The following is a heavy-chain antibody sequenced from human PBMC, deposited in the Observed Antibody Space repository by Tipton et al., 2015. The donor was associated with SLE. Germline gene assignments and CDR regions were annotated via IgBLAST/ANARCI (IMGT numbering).Heavy chain of an antibody. Sequence: TLSLTCTVSGGSISSYYWSWIRQPPGKGLEWIGYIYYNGSTNHNPSLKRRVTISVDTSKNQFSLKLSSVTAADTAVYYCARMGYYYYYMDVWGKGTTVTVSS. V-gene: IGHV4-59*01. CDR1: GGSISSYY. J-gene: IGHJ6*03. CDR3: ARMGYYYYYMDV. CDR2: IYYNGST.